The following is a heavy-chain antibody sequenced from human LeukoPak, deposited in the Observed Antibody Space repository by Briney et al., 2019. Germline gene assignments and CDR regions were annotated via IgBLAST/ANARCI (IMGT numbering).Heavy chain of an antibody. CDR3: ASTVDTAMARRDY. CDR2: IIPILGIA. Sequence: SVKVSCKASGGTFSSYAISWVRQAPGQGLEWMGRIIPILGIANYAQKFQGRVTITADKSTSTAYMELSSLRSEDTAVYYCASTVDTAMARRDYWGQGTLVTVSS. J-gene: IGHJ4*02. V-gene: IGHV1-69*04. D-gene: IGHD5-18*01. CDR1: GGTFSSYA.